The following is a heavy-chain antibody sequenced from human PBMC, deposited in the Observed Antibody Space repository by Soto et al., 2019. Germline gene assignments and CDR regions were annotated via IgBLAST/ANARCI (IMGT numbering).Heavy chain of an antibody. D-gene: IGHD4-17*01. J-gene: IGHJ6*02. Sequence: EVQLVESGGGLVKSGGSLRLSCAASGFTFSSYSMNWVRQAPGKGLEWVSSISSTRNYIYYADSVKGRFTISRDNAKKSLYLQMNSLRAEDTAVYFCARDHLPTTVTVYYYQGMDVWGQGTTVTVSS. CDR2: ISSTRNYI. CDR1: GFTFSSYS. CDR3: ARDHLPTTVTVYYYQGMDV. V-gene: IGHV3-21*01.